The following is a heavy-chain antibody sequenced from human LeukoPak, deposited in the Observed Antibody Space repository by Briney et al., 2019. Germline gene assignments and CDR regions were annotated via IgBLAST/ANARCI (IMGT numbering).Heavy chain of an antibody. V-gene: IGHV4-30-4*01. J-gene: IGHJ4*02. Sequence: PSQTLSLTCTVSGGSISSGDYYWSWIRQPPGKGLEWIGYIYYSGSTYYNPSLKSRVTISVDTSRNQFSLKLSSVTAADTAVYYCARGGPRWLQYLIDYWGQGTLVTVSS. CDR3: ARGGPRWLQYLIDY. CDR2: IYYSGST. CDR1: GGSISSGDYY. D-gene: IGHD5-24*01.